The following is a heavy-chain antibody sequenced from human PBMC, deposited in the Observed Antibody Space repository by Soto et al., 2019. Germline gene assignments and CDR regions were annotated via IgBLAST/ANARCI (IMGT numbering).Heavy chain of an antibody. CDR3: ARDRVGYGDTNGFDP. D-gene: IGHD4-17*01. CDR2: INSDGSST. J-gene: IGHJ5*02. V-gene: IGHV3-74*01. Sequence: EVQLVESGGGLVQPGGSLRLSCAASGFTFSSYWMHWVRQAPGKGLVWVSRINSDGSSTSYADSVKGRFTISRDNAKNTLYLQRNSLRAEGTAVYYCARDRVGYGDTNGFDPWGQGTLVTVSS. CDR1: GFTFSSYW.